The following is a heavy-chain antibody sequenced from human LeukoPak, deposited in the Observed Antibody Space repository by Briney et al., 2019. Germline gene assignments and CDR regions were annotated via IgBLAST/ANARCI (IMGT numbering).Heavy chain of an antibody. V-gene: IGHV1-58*01. CDR3: AKDGPAAFDY. CDR1: GFTFTSSA. D-gene: IGHD6-13*01. CDR2: IVFRSGKT. Sequence: TVKVSCKASGFTFTSSAVQWVRQARGQRREWIGWIVFRSGKTNYTQKFQERVTITRDMSTSTAYMELSGLRSDDTAVYYCAKDGPAAFDYWGQGTLVTVS. J-gene: IGHJ4*02.